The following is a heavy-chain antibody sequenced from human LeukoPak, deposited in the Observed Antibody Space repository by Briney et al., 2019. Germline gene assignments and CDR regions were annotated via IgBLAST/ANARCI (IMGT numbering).Heavy chain of an antibody. CDR2: INPNSGGT. Sequence: ASVKVSCKASGYTFTGYYMHWVRQAPGQGLEWMGWINPNSGGTNYAQKFQGRVTMTRDTSISTAYMELSSLRSDDTAVYNCAREVCSSIDSCSNWFDPWGQGTLVTVSS. V-gene: IGHV1-2*02. D-gene: IGHD2-2*01. J-gene: IGHJ5*02. CDR3: AREVCSSIDSCSNWFDP. CDR1: GYTFTGYY.